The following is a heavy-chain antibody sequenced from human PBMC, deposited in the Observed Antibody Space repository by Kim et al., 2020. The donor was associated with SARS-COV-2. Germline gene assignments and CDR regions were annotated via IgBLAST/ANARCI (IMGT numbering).Heavy chain of an antibody. Sequence: ASVKVSCKASGYTFTSYAMNWVRQAPGQGLEWMGWINTNTGNPTYAQGFTGRFVFSLDTSVSTAYLQISSLKAEDTVVYYCARAGITMVRGVIRKYNWFDPWGQGTLVTVSS. CDR3: ARAGITMVRGVIRKYNWFDP. J-gene: IGHJ5*02. D-gene: IGHD3-10*01. CDR1: GYTFTSYA. V-gene: IGHV7-4-1*02. CDR2: INTNTGNP.